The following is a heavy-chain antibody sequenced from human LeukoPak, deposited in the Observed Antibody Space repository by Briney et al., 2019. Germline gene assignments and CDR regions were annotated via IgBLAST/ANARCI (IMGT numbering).Heavy chain of an antibody. CDR1: GYTLTELS. CDR3: ATVIYCSGGSCYPIDAFDI. CDR2: FDPEDGET. D-gene: IGHD2-15*01. Sequence: ASVKVSCKVSGYTLTELSMHWVRQAPGKGLEWMGGFDPEDGETIYAQKFQGRVTMTEDTSTVTAYMELSSLRSEDTAVYYCATVIYCSGGSCYPIDAFDIWGQGTMVTVSS. V-gene: IGHV1-24*01. J-gene: IGHJ3*02.